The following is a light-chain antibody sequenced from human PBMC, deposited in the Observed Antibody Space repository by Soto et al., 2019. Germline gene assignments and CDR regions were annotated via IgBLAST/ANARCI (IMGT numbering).Light chain of an antibody. CDR1: QSISDN. J-gene: IGKJ5*01. Sequence: EIVMTQSPATLSVSPGXRVTLSCRASQSISDNLAWYQQKPGQVPRLLVYGASSRATGIAARFIGGGSGTEFTLTITYLQSEDTAVYYCQQYNKWPPVTFGQGTRLEIK. CDR3: QQYNKWPPVT. V-gene: IGKV3-15*01. CDR2: GAS.